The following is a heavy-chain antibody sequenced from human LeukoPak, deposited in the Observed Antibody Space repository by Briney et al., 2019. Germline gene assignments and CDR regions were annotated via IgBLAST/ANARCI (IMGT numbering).Heavy chain of an antibody. J-gene: IGHJ3*01. CDR1: GFSFSSYW. CDR2: IKKDGSET. D-gene: IGHD2-15*01. V-gene: IGHV3-7*01. Sequence: GGSLRLSCAASGFSFSSYWMSWVRQAPGKGLEWVANIKKDGSETYYLDSVKGGFTVSRDTAKNSPYLQRNSLRAEDTAVYCCARAPLGRNCSAGICFSSPGAFDFWGQGTMVTVSS. CDR3: ARAPLGRNCSAGICFSSPGAFDF.